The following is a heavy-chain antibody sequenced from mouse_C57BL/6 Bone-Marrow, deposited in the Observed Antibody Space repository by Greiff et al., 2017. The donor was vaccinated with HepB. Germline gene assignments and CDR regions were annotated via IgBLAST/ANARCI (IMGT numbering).Heavy chain of an antibody. Sequence: QVQLQQPGAELVRPGTSVKLSCKASGYTFTSYWMHWVKQRPGQGLEWIGVIDPSDSYTNYNQKFKGKAKLTVDTSASTAYMQLSSLTSEDSAVYYCANDYDAMDYWGQGTSVTVSS. CDR3: ANDYDAMDY. CDR1: GYTFTSYW. CDR2: IDPSDSYT. J-gene: IGHJ4*01. V-gene: IGHV1-59*01.